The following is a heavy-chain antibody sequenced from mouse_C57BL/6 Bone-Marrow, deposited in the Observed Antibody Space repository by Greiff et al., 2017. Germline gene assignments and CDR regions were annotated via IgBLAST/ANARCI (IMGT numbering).Heavy chain of an antibody. CDR1: GFTFSDYG. D-gene: IGHD3-1*01. CDR3: ARLGAMDY. CDR2: ISSGSCTI. J-gene: IGHJ4*01. Sequence: EVKLMESGGGLVKPGGSLKLSCAASGFTFSDYGMHWVRQAPEKGLEWVAYISSGSCTIYYADTVKGRFTISRDNAKNTLFLQMTSLRSEDTAMYYCARLGAMDYWGQGTSVTVSS. V-gene: IGHV5-17*01.